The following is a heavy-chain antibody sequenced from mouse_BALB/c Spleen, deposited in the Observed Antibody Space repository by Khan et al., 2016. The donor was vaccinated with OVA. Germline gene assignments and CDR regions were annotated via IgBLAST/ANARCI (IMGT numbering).Heavy chain of an antibody. Sequence: VQLQESGPGLVAPSQSLSITCTVSGFSLTSYGVNWVRQPPGKGLEWLGVIWGDGATNYTSTLKSRLIISKDSSKRQVFLTLNSLQTDDTATYYCAKFTPDYYSMDYWGQGTSVTVSS. D-gene: IGHD1-1*01. CDR3: AKFTPDYYSMDY. CDR1: GFSLTSYG. CDR2: IWGDGAT. J-gene: IGHJ4*01. V-gene: IGHV2-3*01.